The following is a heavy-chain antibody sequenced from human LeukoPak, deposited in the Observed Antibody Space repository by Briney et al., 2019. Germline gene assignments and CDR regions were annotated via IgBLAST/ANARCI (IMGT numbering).Heavy chain of an antibody. J-gene: IGHJ4*02. CDR3: ARVLYSYGHTYFDY. V-gene: IGHV3-30*02. Sequence: GGSLRLSCAASGFTFSRYSMNWVRQAPGKGLEWVAFIRYDGSNKYYADSVKGRFTISRDNSKNTLYLQMNSLRAEDTAVYYCARVLYSYGHTYFDYWGQGTLVTVSS. CDR1: GFTFSRYS. CDR2: IRYDGSNK. D-gene: IGHD5-18*01.